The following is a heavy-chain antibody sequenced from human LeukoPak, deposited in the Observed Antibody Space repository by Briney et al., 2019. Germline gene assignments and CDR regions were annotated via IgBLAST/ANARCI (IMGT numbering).Heavy chain of an antibody. Sequence: SVKVSCKASGGTFSSYTITWVRQAPGQGLEWMGRIIPLLGIANYEQKFQGRVTITADKSTSTAYMELSSLRSEDTAVYYCARSPHKYSSPRFAYFDYWGQGTLVTVSS. J-gene: IGHJ4*02. CDR2: IIPLLGIA. D-gene: IGHD6-6*01. V-gene: IGHV1-69*02. CDR3: ARSPHKYSSPRFAYFDY. CDR1: GGTFSSYT.